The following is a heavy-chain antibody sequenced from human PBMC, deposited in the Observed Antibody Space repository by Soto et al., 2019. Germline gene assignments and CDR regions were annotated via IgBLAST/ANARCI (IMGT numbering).Heavy chain of an antibody. D-gene: IGHD2-8*02. CDR3: ARDLGTGFYAMDV. CDR1: GDTFTNYA. CDR2: INGGNGNT. V-gene: IGHV1-3*01. J-gene: IGHJ6*02. Sequence: QVQLVQSGAEVKKPGASVKVSCKASGDTFTNYAFHWVRQAPGQRLEWMGRINGGNGNTKYPQKFQDRVSITRDTSASTAYMELSSLRSEDSAVYYCARDLGTGFYAMDVWGQGTTITVSS.